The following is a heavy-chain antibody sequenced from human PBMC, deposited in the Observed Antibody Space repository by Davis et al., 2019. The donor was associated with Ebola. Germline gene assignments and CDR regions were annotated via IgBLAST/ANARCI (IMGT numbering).Heavy chain of an antibody. Sequence: GESLKISCAASGFTFSSYAMRWVRQAPGKGLEWVAVISYDGSNKYYADSVKGRFTISRDNSKNTLYLQMNSLRAEDTAVYYCARAYCGGDCSFDYWGQGTLVTVSS. CDR3: ARAYCGGDCSFDY. J-gene: IGHJ4*02. CDR2: ISYDGSNK. D-gene: IGHD2-21*02. CDR1: GFTFSSYA. V-gene: IGHV3-30-3*01.